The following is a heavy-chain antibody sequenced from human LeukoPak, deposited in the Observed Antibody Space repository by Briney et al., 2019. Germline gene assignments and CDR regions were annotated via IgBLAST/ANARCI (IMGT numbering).Heavy chain of an antibody. CDR3: ARDMAAAVRSFDY. D-gene: IGHD6-13*01. J-gene: IGHJ4*02. CDR2: ISSSGSYI. Sequence: GGSLRLSCAASGFTFSSYSMNWVRQAPGKGLEWVSSISSSGSYIYYADSVKGRFTISRDNAKNSLYLQMNSLRAEDTAVYYCARDMAAAVRSFDYWGQGTLVTVSS. CDR1: GFTFSSYS. V-gene: IGHV3-21*01.